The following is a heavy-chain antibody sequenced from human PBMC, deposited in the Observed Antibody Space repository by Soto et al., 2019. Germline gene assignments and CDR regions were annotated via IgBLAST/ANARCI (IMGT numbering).Heavy chain of an antibody. D-gene: IGHD5-12*01. Sequence: SETLSLTCAVYGGSFSGYYWSWIRQPPGKGLEWIGEINHSGSTNYNPSLKSRVTISVDTSKNQFSLKLSSVTAADTAVYYCAREPTRWLQSSWSRWGQGTLVTVSS. CDR1: GGSFSGYY. CDR3: AREPTRWLQSSWSR. J-gene: IGHJ4*02. V-gene: IGHV4-34*01. CDR2: INHSGST.